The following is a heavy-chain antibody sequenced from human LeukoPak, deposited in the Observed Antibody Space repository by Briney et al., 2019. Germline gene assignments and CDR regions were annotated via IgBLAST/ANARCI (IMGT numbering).Heavy chain of an antibody. J-gene: IGHJ4*02. Sequence: GRSLRLSCAASGFTFSSYGMHWVRQAPGKGLEWVAVISYDGSNKYYADSVKGQFTISRDNSKNTLYLQMNSLRAEDTAVYYCAKALAAAVDYWGQGTLVTVSS. CDR3: AKALAAAVDY. V-gene: IGHV3-30*18. D-gene: IGHD6-13*01. CDR1: GFTFSSYG. CDR2: ISYDGSNK.